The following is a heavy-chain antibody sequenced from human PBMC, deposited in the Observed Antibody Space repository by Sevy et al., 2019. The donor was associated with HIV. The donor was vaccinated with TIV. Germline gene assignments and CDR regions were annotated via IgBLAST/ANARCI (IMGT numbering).Heavy chain of an antibody. J-gene: IGHJ4*02. CDR3: TRWKGLQSIFDY. D-gene: IGHD1-1*01. CDR1: VFTFGDYA. CDR2: LKSKADGGTV. V-gene: IGHV3-49*04. Sequence: GGSLRLSCTTSVFTFGDYATNWVRQAPGKGLEWVAFLKSKADGGTVDHAASVKGRFTISRDDSKSIAYLQMNDLTTEDTGVYYCTRWKGLQSIFDYWGQGALVTVSS.